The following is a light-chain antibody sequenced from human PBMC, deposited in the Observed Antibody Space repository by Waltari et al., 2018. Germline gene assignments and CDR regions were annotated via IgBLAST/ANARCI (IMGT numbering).Light chain of an antibody. CDR3: QKYNSPPLT. CDR2: AAS. J-gene: IGKJ4*01. V-gene: IGKV1-27*01. CDR1: QGISIH. Sequence: DIQMTQSPSSLSASVGDRVTCTCRASQGISIHLAWYQQKPGKVPKLLIHAASTLQPGVPSRFSGSGSGTDFNLSISNLQPEDVATYYCQKYNSPPLTFGGGTKLDIK.